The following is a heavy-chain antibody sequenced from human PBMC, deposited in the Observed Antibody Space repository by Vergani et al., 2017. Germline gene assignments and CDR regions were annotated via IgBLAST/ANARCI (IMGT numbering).Heavy chain of an antibody. CDR1: GYTFTSYG. V-gene: IGHV1-18*01. CDR2: ISAYNGNT. D-gene: IGHD2-2*01. J-gene: IGHJ4*02. CDR3: ARVPSYCSSTSCKYGGFDY. Sequence: QVQLVQSGAEVKKPGASVKVSCKASGYTFTSYGISWVRQAPGQGLEWMGWISAYNGNTNYAQKLQGRVTMTTDTSTSTAYMELRSLRSDDTAVYYCARVPSYCSSTSCKYGGFDYWGQGTLVTVSS.